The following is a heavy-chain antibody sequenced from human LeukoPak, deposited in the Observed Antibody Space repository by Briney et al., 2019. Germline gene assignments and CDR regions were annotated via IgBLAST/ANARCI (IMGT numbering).Heavy chain of an antibody. CDR3: ARVVSRRPLNYFDY. CDR1: GYSFTNYW. V-gene: IGHV5-51*03. D-gene: IGHD6-6*01. CDR2: IYPGDSDT. J-gene: IGHJ4*02. Sequence: KPGESLKISCKGSGYSFTNYWIGWVRQMPGKGKEWMVIIYPGDSDTRYSPSFQGQVTISADKSISTAYLQWSSLKASDTAMYYCARVVSRRPLNYFDYWGQGTLVTVSS.